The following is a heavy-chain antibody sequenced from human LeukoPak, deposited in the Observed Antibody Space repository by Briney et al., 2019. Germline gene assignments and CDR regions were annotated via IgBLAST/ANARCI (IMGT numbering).Heavy chain of an antibody. CDR3: ARHRGSYFGNWFDP. Sequence: SETLSLTCTVSGGSISSYYWSWIRQPPGTGLEWIGYIYYSGSTNYNPSLKSRVPISVDTSKNQFSLKLSSVTAAATDVYYCARHRGSYFGNWFDPWGQGTLVTVSS. D-gene: IGHD1-26*01. V-gene: IGHV4-59*08. J-gene: IGHJ5*02. CDR1: GGSISSYY. CDR2: IYYSGST.